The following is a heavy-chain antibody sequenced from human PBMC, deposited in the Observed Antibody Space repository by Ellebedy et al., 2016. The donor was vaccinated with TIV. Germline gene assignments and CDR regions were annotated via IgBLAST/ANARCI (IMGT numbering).Heavy chain of an antibody. CDR3: ARDLSMIVVVDRNPTFDF. CDR2: IISSTSYI. CDR1: GFTFSNYN. J-gene: IGHJ4*02. D-gene: IGHD3-22*01. V-gene: IGHV3-21*01. Sequence: GESLKISXAASGFTFSNYNMNWFRQAPGKGLDWVSSIISSTSYIYYADSVKGRFTISRDNSKNTLYLQVNSLRAEDTALYYCARDLSMIVVVDRNPTFDFWGQGTLVTVSS.